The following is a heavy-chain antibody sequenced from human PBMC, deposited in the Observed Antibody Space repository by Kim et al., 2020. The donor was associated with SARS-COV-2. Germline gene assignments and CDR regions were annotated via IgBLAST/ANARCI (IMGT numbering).Heavy chain of an antibody. J-gene: IGHJ6*02. V-gene: IGHV3-30*04. CDR2: ISYDGSNK. Sequence: GGSLRLSCAASGFTFSSYAMHWVRQAPGKGLEWVAVISYDGSNKYYADSVKGRFTISRDNSKNTLYLQMNSLRAEDTAVYYCARVRSQGNSGYYYYYYGMDVWGQGTTVTVSS. CDR3: ARVRSQGNSGYYYYYYGMDV. D-gene: IGHD3-22*01. CDR1: GFTFSSYA.